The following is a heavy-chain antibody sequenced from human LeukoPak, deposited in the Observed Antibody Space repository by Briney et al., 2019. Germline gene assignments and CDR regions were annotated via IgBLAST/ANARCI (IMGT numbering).Heavy chain of an antibody. CDR3: AKDKGSGYSYGPSPSFDY. CDR1: GFTFSSYA. Sequence: GGSLRLSCAASGFTFSSYAMSWVRQAPGKGLEWVSAISGSGGSTYYADSVKGRFTISRDNSKNTLYLQMNSLRAEDTAVYYCAKDKGSGYSYGPSPSFDYWGQGTLVTVSS. CDR2: ISGSGGST. J-gene: IGHJ4*02. D-gene: IGHD5-18*01. V-gene: IGHV3-23*01.